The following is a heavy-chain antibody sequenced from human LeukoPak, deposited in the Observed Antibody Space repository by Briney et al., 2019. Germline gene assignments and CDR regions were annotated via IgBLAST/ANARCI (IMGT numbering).Heavy chain of an antibody. CDR3: SRDSARRDGYNFDY. J-gene: IGHJ4*02. Sequence: GGSLRLSCVASGFTLSSYAVSWVRQAPGKGLQWVSSLGISGDYAWYAGSVKGRFTISRDSSKNTLYLQMNRLGAEDTALYYCSRDSARRDGYNFDYWGQGTLVTVSS. CDR2: LGISGDYA. V-gene: IGHV3-23*01. D-gene: IGHD5-24*01. CDR1: GFTLSSYA.